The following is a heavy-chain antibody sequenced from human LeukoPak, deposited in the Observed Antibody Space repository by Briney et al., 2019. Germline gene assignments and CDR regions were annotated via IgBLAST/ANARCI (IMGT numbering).Heavy chain of an antibody. CDR1: GGSFSGYY. V-gene: IGHV4-34*01. CDR3: ARGAALAAAGRDNWFDP. D-gene: IGHD6-13*01. CDR2: INHSGST. J-gene: IGHJ5*02. Sequence: PSETLSLTCAVYGGSFSGYYRSWIRQPPGKGLEWIGEINHSGSTNYNPSLKSRVTISVDTSKNQFSLKLSSVTAADTAVYYCARGAALAAAGRDNWFDPWGQGTLVTVSS.